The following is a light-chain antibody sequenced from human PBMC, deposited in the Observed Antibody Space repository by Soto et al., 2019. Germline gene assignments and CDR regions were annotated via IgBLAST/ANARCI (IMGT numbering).Light chain of an antibody. CDR3: QTWGRGIVV. CDR2: LNSDGSH. CDR1: GGHSTYS. J-gene: IGLJ2*01. Sequence: QSVLPQAPSASASLGASVNLTCTLTGGHSTYSIGWHQQQPQRGPRFLMRLNSDGSHSKGDGIPDRFSGYSSGAERVLTISSLQSEDEADYYCQTWGRGIVVFGGGTKLTVL. V-gene: IGLV4-69*02.